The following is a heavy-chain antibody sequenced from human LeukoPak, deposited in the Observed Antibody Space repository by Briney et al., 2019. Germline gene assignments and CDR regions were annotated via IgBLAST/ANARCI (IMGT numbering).Heavy chain of an antibody. CDR1: GGSISSYY. V-gene: IGHV4-59*01. Sequence: SETLSLTCTVSGGSISSYYWSWIRQPPGKALEWIGFIYYTGTTNCNPSLKSRVTMSVATSKNHFSLNLSSVTAAVTAVYYCAARRDGYNNWYFDLWGRGTLVTVSS. CDR3: AARRDGYNNWYFDL. CDR2: IYYTGTT. J-gene: IGHJ2*01. D-gene: IGHD5-24*01.